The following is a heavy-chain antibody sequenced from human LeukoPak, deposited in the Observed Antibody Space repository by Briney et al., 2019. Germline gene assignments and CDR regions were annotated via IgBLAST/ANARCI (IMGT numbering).Heavy chain of an antibody. Sequence: PGGSLRLSCAASGFTFSSYWMHWVRQAPGKGLVWVSRINSDGSSTSYADSVKGRFTISRDSAKNTLYLQMNSLRAEDTAVYYCAINYDFWSGYTPRFDYWGQGTLVTVSS. CDR3: AINYDFWSGYTPRFDY. CDR2: INSDGSST. J-gene: IGHJ4*02. CDR1: GFTFSSYW. D-gene: IGHD3-3*01. V-gene: IGHV3-74*01.